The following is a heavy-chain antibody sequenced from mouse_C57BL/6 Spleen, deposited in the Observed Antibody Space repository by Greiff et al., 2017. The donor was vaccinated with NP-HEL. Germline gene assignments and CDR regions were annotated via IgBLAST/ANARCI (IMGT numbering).Heavy chain of an antibody. Sequence: EVQLVESGPGLVKPSQSLSLTCSVTGYSITSGYYWNWIRQFPGNKLEWMGYISYDGSNNYNPSLKNRISITRDISKNQFFLKLNSVTTEDTATYYCAREDRAWFAYWGQGTLVTVSA. CDR2: ISYDGSN. CDR3: AREDRAWFAY. J-gene: IGHJ3*01. CDR1: GYSITSGYY. V-gene: IGHV3-6*01.